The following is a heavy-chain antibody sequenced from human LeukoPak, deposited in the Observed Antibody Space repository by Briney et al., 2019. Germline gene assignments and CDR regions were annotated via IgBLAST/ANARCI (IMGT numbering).Heavy chain of an antibody. CDR3: ASGGSGTYGY. J-gene: IGHJ4*02. D-gene: IGHD1-26*01. V-gene: IGHV3-74*01. Sequence: PGGSLRLSCAASGFTFRSYWMHWVRQAPGKGLVWVSRINSDGSTTNYADSVKGRFTISRDNAKNTLYLQMNSLRAEDTAVYYCASGGSGTYGYWGQGTLVTVSS. CDR2: INSDGSTT. CDR1: GFTFRSYW.